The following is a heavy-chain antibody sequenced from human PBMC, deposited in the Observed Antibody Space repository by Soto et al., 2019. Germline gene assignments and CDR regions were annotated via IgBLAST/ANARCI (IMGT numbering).Heavy chain of an antibody. D-gene: IGHD6-6*01. CDR1: GFTFSSYG. J-gene: IGHJ4*02. V-gene: IGHV3-33*01. Sequence: PGGSLRLSCAASGFTFSSYGMHWVRQAPGKGLEWVAVIWYDGSNKYYADSVKGRFTISRGNSKNTLYLQMNSLRAEDTAVYYCATGVLKWSSSGPDYWGQGTLVTVSS. CDR3: ATGVLKWSSSGPDY. CDR2: IWYDGSNK.